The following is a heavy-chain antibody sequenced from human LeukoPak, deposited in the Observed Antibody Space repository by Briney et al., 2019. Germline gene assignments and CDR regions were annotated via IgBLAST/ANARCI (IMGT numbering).Heavy chain of an antibody. CDR2: IWADGSTK. V-gene: IGHV3-33*08. J-gene: IGHJ4*02. CDR3: ARDFRSYFDY. CDR1: GFTFSNAW. Sequence: GGSLRLSCAASGFTFSNAWMSWVRQAPGKGLEWVAVIWADGSTKNYPDSVKGRFTISRDNSKNTLYLEMNSLRAEDTAVYYCARDFRSYFDYWGQGTLVTVSP.